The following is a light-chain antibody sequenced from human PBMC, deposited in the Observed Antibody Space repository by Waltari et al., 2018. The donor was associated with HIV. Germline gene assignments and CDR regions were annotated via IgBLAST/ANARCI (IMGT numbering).Light chain of an antibody. V-gene: IGKV3D-15*01. CDR2: SGS. CDR1: QSVSDN. J-gene: IGKJ1*01. CDR3: QQYHDWPRT. Sequence: ELLLTQSPATLSVSPGERATLSCRASQSVSDNLAWYQHKPGQHPRLLIYSGSVRATDIPARFSGSGSGTEFTLTIDSLQSEDFAVFYCQQYHDWPRTFGQGTKVEI.